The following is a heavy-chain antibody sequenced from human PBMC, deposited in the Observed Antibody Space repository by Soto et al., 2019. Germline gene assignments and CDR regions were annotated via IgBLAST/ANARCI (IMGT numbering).Heavy chain of an antibody. Sequence: GASVKLSCKASGYTFTSYGISWVRQAPGQGLEWMGWISAYNGNTNYAQKLQGRVTMTTDTSTSTAYMELRSLRSDDTAVYYCARDCRDIVVVPAASDAFDIWGQGTMVTVSS. CDR3: ARDCRDIVVVPAASDAFDI. V-gene: IGHV1-18*01. CDR2: ISAYNGNT. CDR1: GYTFTSYG. D-gene: IGHD2-2*01. J-gene: IGHJ3*02.